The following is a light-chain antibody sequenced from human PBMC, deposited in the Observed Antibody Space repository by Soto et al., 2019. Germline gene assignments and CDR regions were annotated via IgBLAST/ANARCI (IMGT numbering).Light chain of an antibody. CDR2: AAS. CDR3: QKYDRAPFT. CDR1: QGINVY. V-gene: IGKV1-27*01. J-gene: IGKJ3*01. Sequence: DIQMTQSPSSLSASVGDRVTISCRASQGINVYLAWYQQKPGNIPKLLIFAASTLQSGVTSRFSGSGSGTDFTLTISSLQPEDVATYFCQKYDRAPFTFGPGTKVDIK.